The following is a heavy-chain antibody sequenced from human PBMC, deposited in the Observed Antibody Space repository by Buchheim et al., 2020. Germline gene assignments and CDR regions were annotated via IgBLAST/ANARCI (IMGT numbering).Heavy chain of an antibody. CDR3: AHLEYSSSQPDY. D-gene: IGHD6-6*01. CDR1: GFTFSSYG. V-gene: IGHV3-48*01. Sequence: EVQLVESGGGLVQPGGSLRLSCAASGFTFSSYGMNWVRQAPGKGLEWVSYISSTSSTIYYADSVKGRFTISRDNARNSLYLQMNSLRAEDTAVYYCAHLEYSSSQPDYWGQGTL. J-gene: IGHJ4*02. CDR2: ISSTSSTI.